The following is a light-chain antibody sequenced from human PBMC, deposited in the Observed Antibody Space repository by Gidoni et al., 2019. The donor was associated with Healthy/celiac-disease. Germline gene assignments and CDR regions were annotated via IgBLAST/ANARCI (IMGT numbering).Light chain of an antibody. J-gene: IGKJ1*01. CDR3: QQSYSTPAWT. Sequence: DIPMTPSPSSLSASVGDRVTLPCRASQSLSSYLNWYQQKPGKAPKLLIYAASSVQRGVPSRFSGSGSGKKFTITISRLQPEDFATYYCQQSYSTPAWTFGQXTKVEIK. V-gene: IGKV1-39*01. CDR1: QSLSSY. CDR2: AAS.